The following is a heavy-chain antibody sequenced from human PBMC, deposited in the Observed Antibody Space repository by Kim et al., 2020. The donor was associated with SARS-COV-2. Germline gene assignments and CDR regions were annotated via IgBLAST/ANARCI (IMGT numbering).Heavy chain of an antibody. V-gene: IGHV4-39*07. CDR1: GGSISSSSYY. CDR2: IYYSGST. Sequence: SETLSLICTVSGGSISSSSYYWGWIRQPPGKGLEWIGSIYYSGSTYYNPSLKSRVTISVDTSKNQFSLKLSSVTAADTAVYYCARGKRAVVPAASGFWFDPWGQGTLVTVSS. CDR3: ARGKRAVVPAASGFWFDP. J-gene: IGHJ5*02. D-gene: IGHD2-2*01.